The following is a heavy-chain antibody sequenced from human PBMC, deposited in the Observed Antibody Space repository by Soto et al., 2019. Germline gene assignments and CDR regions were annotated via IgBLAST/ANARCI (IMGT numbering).Heavy chain of an antibody. D-gene: IGHD5-12*01. J-gene: IGHJ3*02. V-gene: IGHV3-66*01. CDR1: GFTVSSNY. CDR2: IYSGGST. CDR3: AREDGYRGGDAFDI. Sequence: PGGSLRLSCAASGFTVSSNYISWVRQAPGNGLEWVSVIYSGGSTYYADSVKGRFTISRDNSKNTLYLQMNSLRAEDTAVYYCAREDGYRGGDAFDIWGQGTMVTVSS.